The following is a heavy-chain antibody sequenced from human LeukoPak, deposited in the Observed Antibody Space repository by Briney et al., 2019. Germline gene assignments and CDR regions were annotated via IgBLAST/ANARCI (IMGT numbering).Heavy chain of an antibody. V-gene: IGHV4-61*01. CDR2: IYYSGST. J-gene: IGHJ4*02. CDR1: GGSVNSGSHY. D-gene: IGHD5-18*01. CDR3: ARSPRYDFDY. Sequence: SETLSLTCTVSGGSVNSGSHYWSWIRQPPGKGLEWIGYIYYSGSTDYSPSLKSRVTLSLDKSKNQFSLRLSSVTAADTAVYYCARSPRYDFDYWGQGTLVTVSS.